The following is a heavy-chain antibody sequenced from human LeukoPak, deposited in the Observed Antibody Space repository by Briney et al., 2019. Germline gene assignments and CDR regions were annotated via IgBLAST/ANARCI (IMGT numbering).Heavy chain of an antibody. CDR1: GFSFSYFW. D-gene: IGHD3-3*01. V-gene: IGHV3-7*01. J-gene: IGHJ5*02. CDR3: ARDAEVGTLFGVLSRYNWFDP. Sequence: GGSLRLSCAASGFSFSYFWMSWVRQAPGKGLEWVANIKQDGSEKYYVDSVKGRFTISRGNAKKSLYPQMNSLRAEDTAVYYCARDAEVGTLFGVLSRYNWFDPWGQGALVTVSS. CDR2: IKQDGSEK.